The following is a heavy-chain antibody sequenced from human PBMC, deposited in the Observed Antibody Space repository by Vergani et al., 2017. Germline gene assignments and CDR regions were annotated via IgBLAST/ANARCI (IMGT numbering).Heavy chain of an antibody. CDR2: ISAYNGNT. CDR1: GYTFTSYG. V-gene: IGHV1-18*01. D-gene: IGHD6-19*01. CDR3: ARGRIAVXGTGFDYYYYGMDV. Sequence: QVQLVQSGAEVKKPGASVKVSCKASGYTFTSYGISWVRQAPGQGLEWMGWISAYNGNTNYAQKLQGRVTMTTDTSTSTAYMELRSLRSDDTAVYYCARGRIAVXGTGFDYYYYGMDVWGQGTTVTVSS. J-gene: IGHJ6*02.